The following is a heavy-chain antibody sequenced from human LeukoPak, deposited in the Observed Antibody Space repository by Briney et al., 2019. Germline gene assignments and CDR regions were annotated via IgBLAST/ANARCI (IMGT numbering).Heavy chain of an antibody. Sequence: SETLSLTCTVSGGSISSGSYYWGWIRQPPGKGLEWIGSIYYSGSTYYSPSLKSRVTISVDTSKNQFSLKLSSVTAADTAVYYCARDPRYCSSTSCYIGYFDLWGRGTLVTVSS. CDR1: GGSISSGSYY. CDR3: ARDPRYCSSTSCYIGYFDL. D-gene: IGHD2-2*02. J-gene: IGHJ2*01. V-gene: IGHV4-39*07. CDR2: IYYSGST.